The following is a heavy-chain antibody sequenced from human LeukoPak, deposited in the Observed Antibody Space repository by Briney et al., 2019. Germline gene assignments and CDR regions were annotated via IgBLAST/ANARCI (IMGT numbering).Heavy chain of an antibody. Sequence: SVKVSCKASGGTFSSYAISWVRQAPGQGLEWMGGIIPIFGTANYAQKFQGRVTITADKSTSTAYMELSSLRSEDTAVYYCVTGYSSSRYFAFDIWGQGTMVTVSS. CDR3: VTGYSSSRYFAFDI. CDR2: IIPIFGTA. CDR1: GGTFSSYA. D-gene: IGHD6-13*01. J-gene: IGHJ3*02. V-gene: IGHV1-69*06.